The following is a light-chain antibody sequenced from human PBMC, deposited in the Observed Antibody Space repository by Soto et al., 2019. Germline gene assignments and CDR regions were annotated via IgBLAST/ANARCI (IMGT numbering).Light chain of an antibody. Sequence: EIVLTQSPATLSLSPGERATLSCRASQSVSSYLAWYQQKPGQAPRLLIYDASNRATGIPARFSGSGSGKDFTLTISSLEPEDFAVYYCQPRSNWPPFGGGTKVEIK. CDR3: QPRSNWPP. CDR1: QSVSSY. J-gene: IGKJ4*01. V-gene: IGKV3-11*01. CDR2: DAS.